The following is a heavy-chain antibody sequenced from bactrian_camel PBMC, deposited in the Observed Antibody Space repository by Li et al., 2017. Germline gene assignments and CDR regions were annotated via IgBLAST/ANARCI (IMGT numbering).Heavy chain of an antibody. D-gene: IGHD6*01. J-gene: IGHJ6*01. CDR1: GYTYGTYC. CDR3: AATTNQVTSWCQSHPKPIDFAY. CDR2: IWTADSST. V-gene: IGHV3S1*01. Sequence: HVQLVESGGGSVQAGRSLRLSCGISGYTYGTYCISWFRQAPGKEREGVAAIWTADSSTYYPDSAKGRFTISQDNARNTLYLQMNDLKPEDTAMYYCAATTNQVTSWCQSHPKPIDFAYWGQGTQVTVS.